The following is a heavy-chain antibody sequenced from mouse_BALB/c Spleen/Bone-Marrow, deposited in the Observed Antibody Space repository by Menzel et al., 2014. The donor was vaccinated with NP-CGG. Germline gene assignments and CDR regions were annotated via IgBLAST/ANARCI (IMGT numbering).Heavy chain of an antibody. CDR1: GFTFSDYY. D-gene: IGHD2-14*01. V-gene: IGHV5-12*02. J-gene: IGHJ4*01. Sequence: EVQLVESGGGLVQPGGSLKPSCATSGFTFSDYYMFWVRQTPEKRLEWVAYISNGGGSTYYPDTVKGRFTISRDNAKNTLYLQMSRLKSEDTAMYYCARQGYDVAMDYWGQGTSVAVSS. CDR3: ARQGYDVAMDY. CDR2: ISNGGGST.